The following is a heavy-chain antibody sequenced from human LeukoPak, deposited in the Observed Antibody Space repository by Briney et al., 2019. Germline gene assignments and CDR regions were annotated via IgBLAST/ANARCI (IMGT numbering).Heavy chain of an antibody. CDR2: IIPIFGTA. CDR1: GGTFSSYA. D-gene: IGHD6-13*01. J-gene: IGHJ4*02. V-gene: IGHV1-69*06. Sequence: GSPVKVSCKASGGTFSSYAISWVRQAPGQRLEWMGGIIPIFGTANYAQKFQGRVTITADKSTSTAYMELSSLRSEDTAVYYCARVAAAGPDYWGQGTLVTVSS. CDR3: ARVAAAGPDY.